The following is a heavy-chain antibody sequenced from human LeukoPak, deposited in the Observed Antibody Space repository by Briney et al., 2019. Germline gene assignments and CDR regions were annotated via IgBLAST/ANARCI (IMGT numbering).Heavy chain of an antibody. J-gene: IGHJ4*02. CDR3: ARDRYDSVDAFDI. CDR1: GGPISSYY. Sequence: SETLSLTCTVSGGPISSYYWSWIRQPPGKGLEWIGYIYYSGSTNYNPSLKSRVTISVDTSKNQFSLKLSSVTAADTAVYYCARDRYDSVDAFDIWGQGTLVTVSS. V-gene: IGHV4-59*01. D-gene: IGHD3-22*01. CDR2: IYYSGST.